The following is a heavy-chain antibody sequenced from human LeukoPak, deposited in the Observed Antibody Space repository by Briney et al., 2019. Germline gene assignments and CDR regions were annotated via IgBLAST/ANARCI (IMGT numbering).Heavy chain of an antibody. Sequence: SVKVSCKASRGTFSSYAISWVRQAPGQGLEWMGGIIPIFGTANYAQKFQGRVTITTDESTSTAYMELSSLRSEDTAVYYCASSPVLMEYAFDYWGQGTLVTVSS. J-gene: IGHJ4*02. CDR3: ASSPVLMEYAFDY. D-gene: IGHD2-8*01. CDR2: IIPIFGTA. V-gene: IGHV1-69*05. CDR1: RGTFSSYA.